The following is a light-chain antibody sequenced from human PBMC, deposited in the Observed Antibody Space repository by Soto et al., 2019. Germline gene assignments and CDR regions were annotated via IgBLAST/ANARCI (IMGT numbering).Light chain of an antibody. CDR1: QSVSSN. CDR3: QQYDSWPWT. V-gene: IGKV3-15*01. Sequence: EIVMTQSPATLSVSPGERATLSCRASQSVSSNLALYQQKPGQAPRLLIYGASTRATGVPARFSGSGSGTEFTLTISSLQSEDFAVYYCQQYDSWPWTFGQGTKVEIK. CDR2: GAS. J-gene: IGKJ1*01.